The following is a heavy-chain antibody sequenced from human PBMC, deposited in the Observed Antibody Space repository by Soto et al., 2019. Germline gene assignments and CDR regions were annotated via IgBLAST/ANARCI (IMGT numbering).Heavy chain of an antibody. D-gene: IGHD6-13*01. CDR3: AKEKLGYYYYMDV. CDR2: ISGSGGST. V-gene: IGHV3-23*01. J-gene: IGHJ6*03. CDR1: GFTFSSYA. Sequence: GGSLRLSCAASGFTFSSYAMSWVRQAPGKGLEWVSAISGSGGSTYYADPVKGRFTLSRDNSKNTLYLQMNSLRAEETAVYYCAKEKLGYYYYMDVWGKGTTVTVSS.